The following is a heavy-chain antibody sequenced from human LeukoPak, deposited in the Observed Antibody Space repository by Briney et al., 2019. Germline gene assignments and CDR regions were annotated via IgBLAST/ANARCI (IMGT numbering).Heavy chain of an antibody. D-gene: IGHD5-24*01. CDR3: ASERWLQY. J-gene: IGHJ4*02. Sequence: PGGSLRLSCAASGFTLSSYWMNWVRQAPGKGLVWVSRIASDGSSTTYADSVKGRFTISRDNAKNTLYLQMNSLRAEDTGVYYCASERWLQYWGQGTLVTVSS. CDR1: GFTLSSYW. V-gene: IGHV3-74*01. CDR2: IASDGSST.